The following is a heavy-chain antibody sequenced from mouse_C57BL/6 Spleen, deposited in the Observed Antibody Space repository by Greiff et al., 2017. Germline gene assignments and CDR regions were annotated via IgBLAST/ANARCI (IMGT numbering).Heavy chain of an antibody. CDR3: ARNYGSSYWYFDV. J-gene: IGHJ1*03. CDR2: IYPRSGNT. V-gene: IGHV1-81*01. CDR1: GYTFTSYG. Sequence: VQLQQSGAELARPGASVKLSCKASGYTFTSYGISWVKQRTGQGLEWIGEIYPRSGNTYYNEKFKGKATLTADKSSSTAYMELRSLTSEDSAVYFCARNYGSSYWYFDVWGTGITVTVAS. D-gene: IGHD1-1*01.